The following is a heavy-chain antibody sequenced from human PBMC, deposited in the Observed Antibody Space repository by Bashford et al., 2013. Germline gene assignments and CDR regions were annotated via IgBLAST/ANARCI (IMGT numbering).Heavy chain of an antibody. CDR3: ARIPKVVAGHLDF. V-gene: IGHV3-23*01. D-gene: IGHD6-19*01. J-gene: IGHJ4*02. Sequence: GKGTWSGSSSISASGSSTFYAGLREGTGSPLSRDNSKSTVYLQLDSLRDEDTAMYYCARIPKVVAGHLDFWGQGNQVTVSS. CDR2: ISASGSST.